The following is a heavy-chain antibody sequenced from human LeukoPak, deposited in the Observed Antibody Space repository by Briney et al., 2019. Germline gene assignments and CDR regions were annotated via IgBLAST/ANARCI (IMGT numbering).Heavy chain of an antibody. Sequence: SETLSLTCAVYGGSFSGYYWSWIRQPAGKGLEWIGRIYTSGSTNYNPSLKSRVTMSVDTSKNQFSLKLSSVTAADTAVYYCARVGVLGAFDIWGQGTMVTVSS. CDR1: GGSFSGYY. J-gene: IGHJ3*02. CDR3: ARVGVLGAFDI. V-gene: IGHV4-59*10. CDR2: IYTSGST. D-gene: IGHD3-16*01.